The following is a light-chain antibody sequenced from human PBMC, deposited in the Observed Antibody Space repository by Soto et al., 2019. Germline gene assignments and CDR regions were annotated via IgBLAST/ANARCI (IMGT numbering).Light chain of an antibody. V-gene: IGKV3-20*01. J-gene: IGKJ1*01. CDR2: GAS. CDR3: QQYKSWPPWT. CDR1: QSVSSSY. Sequence: EIVLTQSPGTLSLSPGERATLSCRASQSVSSSYLAWYQQKPGQAPRLLIYGASSRATGIPDRFSGSGSGTDFTLTISRLEPEDFAVYYCQQYKSWPPWTFGQGTKVDIK.